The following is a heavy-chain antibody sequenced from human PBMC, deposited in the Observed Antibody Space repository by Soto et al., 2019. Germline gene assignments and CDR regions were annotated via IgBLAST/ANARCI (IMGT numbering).Heavy chain of an antibody. V-gene: IGHV2-5*02. Sequence: QITLKESGPTLVKPTQTLTLTCTFSGFSLSTSGVGVGWIRQPPGKALEWLALIYWDDDKRYSPSLKSRLTITKDTSKIQVVLTMTNMDPVDTATYYCAHRGTMITFGGVISHDAFDIWGQGTMVTVSS. D-gene: IGHD3-16*01. CDR2: IYWDDDK. CDR3: AHRGTMITFGGVISHDAFDI. CDR1: GFSLSTSGVG. J-gene: IGHJ3*02.